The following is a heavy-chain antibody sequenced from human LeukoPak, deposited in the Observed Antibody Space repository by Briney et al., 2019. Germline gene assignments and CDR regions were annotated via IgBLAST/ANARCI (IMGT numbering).Heavy chain of an antibody. V-gene: IGHV3-23*01. Sequence: GGSLRLSCAASGFTFSSYGMSWVRQAPGKGLEWVSAISGSGGSTYYADSVKGRFTISRDDSKNTLYLQMNSLKTEDTAVYYCTTLSPYSTFDYWGQGTLVTVSS. CDR3: TTLSPYSTFDY. J-gene: IGHJ4*02. D-gene: IGHD6-13*01. CDR1: GFTFSSYG. CDR2: ISGSGGST.